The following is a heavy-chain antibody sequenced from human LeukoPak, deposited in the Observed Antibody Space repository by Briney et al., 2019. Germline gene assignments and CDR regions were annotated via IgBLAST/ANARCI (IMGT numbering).Heavy chain of an antibody. CDR2: ISAYNGNT. CDR1: GYTFTKYG. V-gene: IGHV1-18*01. D-gene: IGHD5-18*01. J-gene: IGHJ4*02. CDR3: ARDFSGYSYGPLDY. Sequence: ASVKVSCKASGYTFTKYGISWVRQAPGQGLEWMGWISAYNGNTNYAQKLQGRVTMTTDTSTSTAYMELRSLRSDDTAVYYCARDFSGYSYGPLDYWGQGTLVTVSS.